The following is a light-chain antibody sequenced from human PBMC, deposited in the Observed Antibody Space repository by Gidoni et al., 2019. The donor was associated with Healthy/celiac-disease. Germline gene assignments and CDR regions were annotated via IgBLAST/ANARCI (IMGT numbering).Light chain of an antibody. CDR2: YAS. CDR1: QCISSY. V-gene: IGKV1D-43*01. J-gene: IGKJ5*01. Sequence: AIRMTQSPFSLSASVGDRVTVTCWASQCISSYLAWYQQKPAKAPKLFIYYASSLQSGVPSRFSGSGSGTDYTRTISSLQPEDFATYYCQQYYSTPPITFGQGTRLEIK. CDR3: QQYYSTPPIT.